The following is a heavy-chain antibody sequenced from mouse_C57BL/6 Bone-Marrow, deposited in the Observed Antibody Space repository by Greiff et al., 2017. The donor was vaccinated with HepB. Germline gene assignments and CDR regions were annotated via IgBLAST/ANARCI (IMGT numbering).Heavy chain of an antibody. J-gene: IGHJ4*01. CDR3: ARWGYYGSSYGDYAMDY. V-gene: IGHV1-26*01. Sequence: EVQLQQSGPELVKPGASVKISCKASGYTFTDYYMNWVKQSHVKSLEWIGDINPNNGGTSYNQKFKGKATLTVDKSSSTAYMELRSLTSEDSAVYYCARWGYYGSSYGDYAMDYWGQGTSVTVSS. CDR1: GYTFTDYY. D-gene: IGHD1-1*01. CDR2: INPNNGGT.